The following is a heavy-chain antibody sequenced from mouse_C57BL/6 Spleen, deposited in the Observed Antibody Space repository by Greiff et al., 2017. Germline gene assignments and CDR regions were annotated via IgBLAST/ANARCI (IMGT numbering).Heavy chain of an antibody. CDR2: IRNKANGYTT. Sequence: EVKLVESGGGLVQPGGSLSLSCAASGFTFTDYYMSWVRQPPGKALEWLGFIRNKANGYTTEYSASVKGRFTISRDNSQSILYLQMNALRAEDSATYYCARSFMVTFDYWGQGTTLTVSS. V-gene: IGHV7-3*01. J-gene: IGHJ2*01. CDR3: ARSFMVTFDY. D-gene: IGHD2-2*01. CDR1: GFTFTDYY.